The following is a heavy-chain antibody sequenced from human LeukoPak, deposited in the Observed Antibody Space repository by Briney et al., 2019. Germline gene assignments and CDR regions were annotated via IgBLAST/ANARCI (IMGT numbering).Heavy chain of an antibody. CDR3: ARGRAHSISHDYGDYVGWFDP. Sequence: PGRSLRLSCAASGFTFSSYGMHWVRPAPGKGLEWVAVISYDGSNKYYADSVKGRFTISRDNSKKTLYLQMNSLRAEDTAVYYCARGRAHSISHDYGDYVGWFDPWGQGTLVTVSS. D-gene: IGHD4-17*01. CDR1: GFTFSSYG. J-gene: IGHJ5*02. V-gene: IGHV3-30*03. CDR2: ISYDGSNK.